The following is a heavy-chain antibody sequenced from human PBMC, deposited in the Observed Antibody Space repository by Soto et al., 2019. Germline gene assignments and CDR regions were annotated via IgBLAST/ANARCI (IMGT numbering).Heavy chain of an antibody. J-gene: IGHJ4*02. CDR3: ARHSVVGATRAGPD. V-gene: IGHV4-39*01. CDR1: GGSISSSSYY. CDR2: IYSSGRT. Sequence: QLQLQESGPGLVKPSETLSLTCTVSGGSISSSSYYLGWIRQPPGKGLEWIGRIYSSGRTSYNPYIKSRVTISVDTSKKQFSLKLSSVTAADTAVYYCARHSVVGATRAGPDWGQGTLVTVSS. D-gene: IGHD1-26*01.